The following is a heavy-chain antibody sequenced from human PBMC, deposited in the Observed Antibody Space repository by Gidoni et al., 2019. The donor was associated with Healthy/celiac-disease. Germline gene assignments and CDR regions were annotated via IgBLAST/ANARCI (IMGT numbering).Heavy chain of an antibody. J-gene: IGHJ4*02. V-gene: IGHV4-34*01. CDR1: GGSFSGYY. Sequence: QVQLQQWGAGLLKPSETLSLTCAVYGGSFSGYYWSWIRQPPGKGLEWVGEINHSGSTTYNPSLKSRVTISVDTSTNQFSLKLSSVTAADTAVYYCARGEPYSSSWSVAIDYWGQGTLVTVSS. D-gene: IGHD6-13*01. CDR2: INHSGST. CDR3: ARGEPYSSSWSVAIDY.